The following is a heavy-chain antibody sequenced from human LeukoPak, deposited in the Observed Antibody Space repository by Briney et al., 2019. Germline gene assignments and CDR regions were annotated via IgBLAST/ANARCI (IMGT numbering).Heavy chain of an antibody. CDR2: IFYSGST. D-gene: IGHD3-10*01. CDR1: SGSISSSSYY. Sequence: SETLSLTCTVSSGSISSSSYYWGWIRQPPGKGLEWIGNIFYSGSTYYNPSLKSRVTISVGTSKNQFSLKLSSVTAADTAVYYCARSYGSGSPTFDCWGQGTLVTVSS. J-gene: IGHJ4*02. CDR3: ARSYGSGSPTFDC. V-gene: IGHV4-39*07.